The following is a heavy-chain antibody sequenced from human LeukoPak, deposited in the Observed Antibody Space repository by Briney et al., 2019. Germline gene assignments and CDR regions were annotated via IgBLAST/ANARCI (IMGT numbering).Heavy chain of an antibody. CDR2: IIPIFGTA. D-gene: IGHD3-22*01. J-gene: IGHJ4*02. V-gene: IGHV1-69*13. CDR3: ARGPYDSSGLYDY. CDR1: GGTFSSYA. Sequence: SVKVSCKASGGTFSSYAISWVRQAPGQGLEWMGGIIPIFGTANYAQKFQGRVTITADESTSTAYMELSSLRSEDTAVYYCARGPYDSSGLYDYWGQGTLVTVSS.